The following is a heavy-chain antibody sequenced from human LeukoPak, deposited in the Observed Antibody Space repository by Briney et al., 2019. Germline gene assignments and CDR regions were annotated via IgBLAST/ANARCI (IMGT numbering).Heavy chain of an antibody. CDR1: GGSITSYY. Sequence: SETLSLTCTVSGGSITSYYWSWIRQPPGKGLECIGYIYYSGTTYYNSSLKSRVTISVDTSKNQFSLKLSSVTAADTAVYYCARVRRDGYNSPDYWGQGTLVTVSS. CDR2: IYYSGTT. CDR3: ARVRRDGYNSPDY. J-gene: IGHJ4*02. D-gene: IGHD5-24*01. V-gene: IGHV4-59*01.